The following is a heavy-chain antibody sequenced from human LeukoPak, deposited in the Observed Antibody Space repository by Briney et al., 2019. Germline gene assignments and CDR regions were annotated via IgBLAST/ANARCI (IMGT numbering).Heavy chain of an antibody. J-gene: IGHJ6*03. V-gene: IGHV3-20*04. CDR1: GFTFDDYG. Sequence: GGSLRLSCAASGFTFDDYGMSWVRQAPGKGLEWVSGINWNGGSTGYADSVKGRFTISRDNAKNSLYLQMNSLRAEDTALYYCARDVGGSYYYYMDVWGKGTTVTVSS. CDR3: ARDVGGSYYYYMDV. CDR2: INWNGGST. D-gene: IGHD1-26*01.